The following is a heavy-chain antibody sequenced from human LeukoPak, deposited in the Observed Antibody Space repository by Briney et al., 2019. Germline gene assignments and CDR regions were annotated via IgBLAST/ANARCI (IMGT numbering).Heavy chain of an antibody. CDR1: GGTFSSYA. CDR3: ARVYHVLRFLEGSNWFDP. CDR2: IIPIFGTA. D-gene: IGHD3-3*01. J-gene: IGHJ5*02. V-gene: IGHV1-69*13. Sequence: SVKVSCKASGGTFSSYAISWVRQAPGQGLEWMGGIIPIFGTANYAQKFQGRVTITADESTSTAYMELSSLRSEDTAVYYCARVYHVLRFLEGSNWFDPWGQGTLVTVSS.